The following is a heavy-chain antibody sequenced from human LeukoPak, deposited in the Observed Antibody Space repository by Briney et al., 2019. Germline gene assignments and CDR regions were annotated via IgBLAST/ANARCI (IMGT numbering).Heavy chain of an antibody. Sequence: GASVKVSCKASGGTFSSYAISWVRQAPGQGLEWMGRIIPILGIANYAQKFQGRVTITADKSTSTAYMELSSLRSEDTAVYYCATRGYSYGRENYYYYGMDVWGRGTTVTVSS. V-gene: IGHV1-69*04. CDR2: IIPILGIA. CDR1: GGTFSSYA. CDR3: ATRGYSYGRENYYYYGMDV. D-gene: IGHD5-18*01. J-gene: IGHJ6*02.